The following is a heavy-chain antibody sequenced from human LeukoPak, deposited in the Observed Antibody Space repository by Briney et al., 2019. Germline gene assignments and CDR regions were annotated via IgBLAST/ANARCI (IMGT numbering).Heavy chain of an antibody. J-gene: IGHJ3*02. Sequence: ASVKVSCKASRGTFSSYAISWVRQAPGQGLEWMGGIIPIFGTANYAQKFQGRVTITADESTSTAYMELSSLRSEDTAVYYRARDGDYVWGSYPNGFAAFDIWGQGTMVTVSS. CDR1: RGTFSSYA. CDR2: IIPIFGTA. V-gene: IGHV1-69*13. CDR3: ARDGDYVWGSYPNGFAAFDI. D-gene: IGHD3-16*01.